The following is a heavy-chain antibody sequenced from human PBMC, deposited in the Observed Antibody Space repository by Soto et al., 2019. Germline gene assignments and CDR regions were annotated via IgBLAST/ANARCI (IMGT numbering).Heavy chain of an antibody. CDR3: XXXXXXAYAFDI. V-gene: IGHV3-30*18. J-gene: IGHJ3*02. Sequence: QVQLVESGGGVVQPGRSLRLSCAASGFTFSSYGMHWVRQAPGKGLEWVADISYDGSNKYYADSVKGRFTISRDNSKNTLYLHMNSLRAEXTAXXYCXXXXXXAYAFDIWGQGTMVTVSS. CDR1: GFTFSSYG. CDR2: ISYDGSNK.